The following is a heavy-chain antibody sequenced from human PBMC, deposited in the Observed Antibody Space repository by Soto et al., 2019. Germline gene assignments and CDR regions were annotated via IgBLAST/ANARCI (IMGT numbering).Heavy chain of an antibody. CDR3: ARGLDNWNYVGSVDY. D-gene: IGHD1-7*01. CDR1: GYTFTSYY. Sequence: SVNVSCNASGYTFTSYYINWVRQASGQGLEWMGWMNPNSGNTGYAQKFQGRVTMTRNTSISTAYMELSSLRSEDTAVYYCARGLDNWNYVGSVDYWGQGTLVTVSS. CDR2: MNPNSGNT. J-gene: IGHJ4*02. V-gene: IGHV1-8*01.